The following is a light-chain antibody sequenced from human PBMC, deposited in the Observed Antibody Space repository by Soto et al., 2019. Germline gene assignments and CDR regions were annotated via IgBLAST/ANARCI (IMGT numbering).Light chain of an antibody. J-gene: IGKJ1*01. V-gene: IGKV3-20*01. CDR2: GAS. Sequence: EVMLTQSPATLSLSLWERATLSCMASQVISDYLSWYHQKPVQAPRLLIYGASSRATGIPDRFSGSGSGTDFTLTISRLEPEDFAVYYCQQYGSSRTFGQGTKVDI. CDR3: QQYGSSRT. CDR1: QVISDY.